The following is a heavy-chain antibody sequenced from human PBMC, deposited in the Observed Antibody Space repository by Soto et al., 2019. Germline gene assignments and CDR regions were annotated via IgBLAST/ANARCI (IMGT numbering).Heavy chain of an antibody. CDR1: GGTFSSYA. V-gene: IGHV1-69*13. CDR3: ARAGTMVRGVNEYYGMDV. Sequence: SVKVSCKASGGTFSSYAISWVQQAPGQGLEWMGGIMPIFGTANYAQKFQGRVTITADESTSTAYMELSSLRSEDTAVYYCARAGTMVRGVNEYYGMDVWGQGTTVTVSS. CDR2: IMPIFGTA. D-gene: IGHD3-10*01. J-gene: IGHJ6*02.